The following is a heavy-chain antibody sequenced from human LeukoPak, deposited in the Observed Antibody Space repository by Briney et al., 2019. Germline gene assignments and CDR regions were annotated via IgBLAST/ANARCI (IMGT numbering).Heavy chain of an antibody. CDR2: ISSSSSYI. CDR1: GFTFSSYS. J-gene: IGHJ4*02. V-gene: IGHV3-21*01. Sequence: GGSLRLSCAASGFTFSSYSMNWVRQAPGKGLEWVSSISSSSSYIYYADSVKGRFTISRDNAKNSLYLQMNSPRAEDTAVYYCARDGMDGAEDYWGQGTLVTVSS. D-gene: IGHD1-26*01. CDR3: ARDGMDGAEDY.